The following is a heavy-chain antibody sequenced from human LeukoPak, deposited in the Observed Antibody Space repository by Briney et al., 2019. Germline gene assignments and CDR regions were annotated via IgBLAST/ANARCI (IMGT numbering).Heavy chain of an antibody. D-gene: IGHD5-12*01. CDR3: ARGTGYSGYDYGFDY. J-gene: IGHJ4*02. CDR2: IIPIFGTA. V-gene: IGHV1-69*13. Sequence: SVKVSCKASGGTFSSYAISWVRQAPGQGLEWMGGIIPIFGTADYAQKFQGRVTITADESTSTAYMGLSSLRSEDTAVYYCARGTGYSGYDYGFDYWGQGTLVTVSS. CDR1: GGTFSSYA.